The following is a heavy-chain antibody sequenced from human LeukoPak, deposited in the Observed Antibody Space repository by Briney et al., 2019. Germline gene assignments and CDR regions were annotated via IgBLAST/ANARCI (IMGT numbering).Heavy chain of an antibody. D-gene: IGHD6-13*01. CDR1: GYTFTDYY. CDR3: ATFQQQLVLDWFDP. V-gene: IGHV1-69-2*01. J-gene: IGHJ5*02. Sequence: GATVKISCKVSGYTFTDYYMHWVQQAPGKGLEWMGLVDPEGGETIYAEKFQGRVTITADTSTDTAYMELSSLRSEDTAVYYCATFQQQLVLDWFDPWGQGTLVTVSS. CDR2: VDPEGGET.